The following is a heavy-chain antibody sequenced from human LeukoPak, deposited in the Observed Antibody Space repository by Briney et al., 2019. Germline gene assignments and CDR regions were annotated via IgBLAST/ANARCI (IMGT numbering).Heavy chain of an antibody. CDR2: IYYSGST. D-gene: IGHD5-18*01. CDR1: GDSISISISY. Sequence: SETLSLTCTVSGDSISISISYWGWIRQPPGKGLEWIESIYYSGSTHYNPSLKSRVVISVGTSKNQFSLKLSSVTAADTAVYYCARNHTHEGYGYYFDYWGQGTLITVSS. V-gene: IGHV4-39*01. J-gene: IGHJ4*02. CDR3: ARNHTHEGYGYYFDY.